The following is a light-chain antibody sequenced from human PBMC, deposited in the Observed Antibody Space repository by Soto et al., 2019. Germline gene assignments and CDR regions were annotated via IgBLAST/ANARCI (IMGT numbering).Light chain of an antibody. J-gene: IGLJ1*01. CDR1: SSNIGAGYD. CDR2: GNT. Sequence: QSVLTQPPSVSGAPGQRVTISCTGSSSNIGAGYDVHWYQQLPGTAPKLLIYGNTNRPSGVPDRFSGSQSGTSASLAITGLQVEDEADYDCQSYDSRSGSGPYVFGAGTKVTVL. CDR3: QSYDSRSGSGPYV. V-gene: IGLV1-40*01.